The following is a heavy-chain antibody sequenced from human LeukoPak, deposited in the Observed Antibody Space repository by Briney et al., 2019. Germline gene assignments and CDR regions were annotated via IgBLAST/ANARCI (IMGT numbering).Heavy chain of an antibody. Sequence: ASVKVSCKASGYTFTGYYMHWVRQAPGQGLEWMGCINPSSGGTNYAQKFQGRVTMTRDTSISTAYMELSRLRSDDTAVYCCAVVNDFDYWGQGTLVTVSS. CDR1: GYTFTGYY. CDR2: INPSSGGT. CDR3: AVVNDFDY. J-gene: IGHJ4*02. V-gene: IGHV1-2*02.